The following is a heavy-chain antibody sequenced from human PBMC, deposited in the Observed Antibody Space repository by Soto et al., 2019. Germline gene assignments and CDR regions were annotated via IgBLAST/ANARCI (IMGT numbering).Heavy chain of an antibody. V-gene: IGHV6-1*01. Sequence: SQTLSLTCAISVDSVSSNSAAWNLISQSPSRGLEWLGRTYYRSKWYNDYAVSVKSRITINPDTSKNQFSLQLNSVTPEDTAVYYCARDPYLAEDDYFDYWCQGTLVTVSS. CDR2: TYYRSKWYN. D-gene: IGHD6-13*01. CDR3: ARDPYLAEDDYFDY. J-gene: IGHJ4*02. CDR1: VDSVSSNSAA.